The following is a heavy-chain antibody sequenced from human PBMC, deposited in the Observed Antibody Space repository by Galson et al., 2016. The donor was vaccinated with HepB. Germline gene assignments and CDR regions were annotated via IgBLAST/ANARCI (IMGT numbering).Heavy chain of an antibody. D-gene: IGHD6-19*01. CDR3: ARLVPCVPGAGLYYYFYYGFDV. J-gene: IGHJ6*02. V-gene: IGHV4-39*07. CDR1: GGSISSSSYY. Sequence: SETLSLTCTVSGGSISSSSYYWGWIRQPPGKGLEWIGTIYYTGNIYFNPSLKSRVTISVDTSKSQFSLKLSSVTDADTAVYYCARLVPCVPGAGLYYYFYYGFDVWGQGTTVTVSS. CDR2: IYYTGNI.